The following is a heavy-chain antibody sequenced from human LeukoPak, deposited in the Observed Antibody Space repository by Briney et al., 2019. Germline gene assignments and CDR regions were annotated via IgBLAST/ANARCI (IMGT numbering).Heavy chain of an antibody. CDR1: GYTFTSYY. J-gene: IGHJ3*02. D-gene: IGHD1-26*01. V-gene: IGHV1-46*01. Sequence: ASVKVSCKASGYTFTSYYMHWVRQAPGQGIEWMGIINPSSGSTDYAQKFQGRVTMTRDTSTSTVYMELSSLRSEDTAVYYCARYGGNLRIYAFDIWGQGTMVTVSS. CDR2: INPSSGST. CDR3: ARYGGNLRIYAFDI.